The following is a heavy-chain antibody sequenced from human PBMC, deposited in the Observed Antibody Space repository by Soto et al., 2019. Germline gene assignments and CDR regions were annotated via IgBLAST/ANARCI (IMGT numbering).Heavy chain of an antibody. CDR1: GGTFSSYA. CDR2: IIPIFGTA. V-gene: IGHV1-69*13. J-gene: IGHJ4*02. D-gene: IGHD3-16*01. Sequence: ASVKVSCKASGGTFSSYAISWVRQAPGQGLEWMGGIIPIFGTANYAQKFQGRVTITADESTSTAYMELSSLRSEDTAVYYCARESNYDYVWGMTGGYYFDYWGQGTLVTVSS. CDR3: ARESNYDYVWGMTGGYYFDY.